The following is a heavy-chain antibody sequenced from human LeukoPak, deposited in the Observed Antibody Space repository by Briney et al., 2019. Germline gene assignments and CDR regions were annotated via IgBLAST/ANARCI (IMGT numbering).Heavy chain of an antibody. CDR3: AREGGDPRWLDP. CDR2: INNSGST. Sequence: PSETLSLTCTVSGGSISTFYWTWIRQPAGKGLEWIGRINNSGSTNYNPSLRSRVSMSVDRSKNQFPVTLSSVTAADTAVYLCAREGGDPRWLDPWGQGTLVTVSS. D-gene: IGHD6-25*01. J-gene: IGHJ5*02. CDR1: GGSISTFY. V-gene: IGHV4-4*07.